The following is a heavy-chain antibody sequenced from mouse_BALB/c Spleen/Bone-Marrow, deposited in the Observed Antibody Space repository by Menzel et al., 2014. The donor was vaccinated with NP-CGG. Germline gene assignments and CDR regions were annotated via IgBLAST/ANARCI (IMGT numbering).Heavy chain of an antibody. Sequence: EVQRVESGGGLVEPGGSLKLSCAASGFTFIAYTMSWVRQTPEKRLEWVAYINNGGGSTYYPDTVKGRFTISRDNAKNTPYLQMSSLKSEDTAMYYCARHGEERPVLAMDYWGQGTSVTVSS. D-gene: IGHD2-14*01. CDR3: ARHGEERPVLAMDY. V-gene: IGHV5-12-2*01. CDR1: GFTFIAYT. J-gene: IGHJ4*01. CDR2: INNGGGST.